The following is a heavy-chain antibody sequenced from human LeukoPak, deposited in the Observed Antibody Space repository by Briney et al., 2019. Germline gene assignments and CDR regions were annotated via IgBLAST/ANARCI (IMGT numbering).Heavy chain of an antibody. CDR2: TYYRSKGYN. Sequence: SQTLSLTCAISGDSVSGNIAAWDWISQSPSSVLEWLGRTYYRSKGYNDYSVSVKSRITINPDTSKNQFSLQLNSVTPEDTAVYYCARDNSGYMFDYWGQGTLVTVSS. J-gene: IGHJ4*02. CDR1: GDSVSGNIAA. CDR3: ARDNSGYMFDY. D-gene: IGHD3-22*01. V-gene: IGHV6-1*01.